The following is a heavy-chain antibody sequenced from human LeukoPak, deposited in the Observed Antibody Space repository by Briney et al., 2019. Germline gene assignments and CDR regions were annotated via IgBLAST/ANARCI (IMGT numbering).Heavy chain of an antibody. J-gene: IGHJ6*03. D-gene: IGHD3-10*01. CDR2: ISWNSSSI. CDR1: GFTFDDYA. Sequence: PGGSLRLSCAASGFTFDDYAMHWVRQAPGKGLEWVSGISWNSSSIGYADSVKGRFTISRDNAKNSLYLQMNSLRAEDTALYYCAKAYGSGPRTVYYYYMDVWGKGNPGHRLL. V-gene: IGHV3-9*01. CDR3: AKAYGSGPRTVYYYYMDV.